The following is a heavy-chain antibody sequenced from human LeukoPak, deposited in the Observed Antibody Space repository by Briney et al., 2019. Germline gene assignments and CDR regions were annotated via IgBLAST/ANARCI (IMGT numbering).Heavy chain of an antibody. J-gene: IGHJ5*02. CDR1: GFTFSNYA. CDR3: AKDQVVAAPGGWFDP. Sequence: GGSLRLSCAASGFTFSNYAMHWVRQAPSKGLEWVAVISFDGTDKYYADSVKGRFTISRDNSKSTLYLQMNSLRAEDTAVYYCAKDQVVAAPGGWFDPWGQGTLVTVSS. D-gene: IGHD2-15*01. V-gene: IGHV3-30*04. CDR2: ISFDGTDK.